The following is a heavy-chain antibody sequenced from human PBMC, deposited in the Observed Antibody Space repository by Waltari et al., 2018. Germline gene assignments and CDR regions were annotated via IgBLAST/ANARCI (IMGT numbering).Heavy chain of an antibody. D-gene: IGHD3-3*01. V-gene: IGHV1-18*01. J-gene: IGHJ6*02. CDR2: ISAYNGNT. CDR3: ARDYPRSYDFWSGYFTYGMDV. CDR1: GYTFTSYG. Sequence: QVQLVQSGAEVKKPGASVKVFCKASGYTFTSYGISWVRQAPGQGLEWMGWISAYNGNTNYAQKLQGRVTMTTDTSTSTAYMELRSLRSDDTAVYYCARDYPRSYDFWSGYFTYGMDVWGQGTTVTVSS.